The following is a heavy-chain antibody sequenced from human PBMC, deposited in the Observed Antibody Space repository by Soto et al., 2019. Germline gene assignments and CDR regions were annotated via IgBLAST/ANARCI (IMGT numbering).Heavy chain of an antibody. V-gene: IGHV1-18*01. CDR3: ARGGGTVTTDYYYGMDV. J-gene: IGHJ6*02. CDR1: GYTFTSYG. CDR2: ISAYNGNT. Sequence: QVQLVQSGAEVKKPGASVKVSCKASGYTFTSYGISWVRQAPGQGLEWMGWISAYNGNTNYAQKLQGRVTMTTDTSTSTAYMELRSLSSDDPAVYYCARGGGTVTTDYYYGMDVWGQGTTVTVSS. D-gene: IGHD4-17*01.